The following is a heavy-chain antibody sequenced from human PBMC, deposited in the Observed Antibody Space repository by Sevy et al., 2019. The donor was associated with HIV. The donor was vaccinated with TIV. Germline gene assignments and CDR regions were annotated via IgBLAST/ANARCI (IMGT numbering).Heavy chain of an antibody. V-gene: IGHV4-39*01. D-gene: IGHD1-26*01. CDR1: GGSISSSSYY. CDR2: IYYSGST. CDR3: ARLRATDYYYGMDV. J-gene: IGHJ6*02. Sequence: SETLSLTCTVSGGSISSSSYYWGWIRQPPGKGLEWIGSIYYSGSTYYNPSLTIRVTISVDTSKNQFSLKLSSVTAADTAVYYCARLRATDYYYGMDVWGQGTTVTVSS.